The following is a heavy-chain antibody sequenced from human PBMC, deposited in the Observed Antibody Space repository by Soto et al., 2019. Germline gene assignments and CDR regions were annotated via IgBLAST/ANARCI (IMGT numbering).Heavy chain of an antibody. V-gene: IGHV4-4*02. CDR3: AREIHEREYSSSWYDYYYYGMDV. CDR1: GGSISSSNW. CDR2: IYHSGST. Sequence: QVQLQESGPGLVKPSGTLSLTCAVSGGSISSSNWWSWVRQPPGKGLEWIGEIYHSGSTNYNPSLKSRGTISVDQSTNQFSLKLSSVTAADTAVYYCAREIHEREYSSSWYDYYYYGMDVWGQGTTVTVSS. J-gene: IGHJ6*02. D-gene: IGHD6-13*01.